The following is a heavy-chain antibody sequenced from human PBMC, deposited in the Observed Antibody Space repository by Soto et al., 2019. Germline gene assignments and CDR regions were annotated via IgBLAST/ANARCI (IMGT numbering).Heavy chain of an antibody. CDR3: VRGVSGTTNDY. Sequence: QVQLQESGPSGPGLVKPSGTLSLTCVVSSDSISTSNWWSWVRQPPGKGLEWIGEIFESGYTTYKPSLKSRVTISVDRSKNHLSLKMTSVTAADTAIYYCVRGVSGTTNDYWGQGTLVTVSS. CDR2: IFESGYT. J-gene: IGHJ4*02. CDR1: SDSISTSNW. D-gene: IGHD4-17*01. V-gene: IGHV4-4*02.